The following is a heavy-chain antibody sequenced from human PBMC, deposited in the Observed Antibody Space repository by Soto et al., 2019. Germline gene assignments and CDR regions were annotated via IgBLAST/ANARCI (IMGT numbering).Heavy chain of an antibody. CDR2: IYHSGST. CDR3: ARVPDR. D-gene: IGHD2-2*01. CDR1: GGSINSGDSY. J-gene: IGHJ5*02. V-gene: IGHV4-30-2*01. Sequence: SETLSLTCSVSGGSINSGDSYWNWIRQKPGKGLEWIGFIYHSGSTYYSPSLRSRVTMSLDRSKNQFSLKLSSVTAADTAVYYCARVPDRWGQGTLVTVSS.